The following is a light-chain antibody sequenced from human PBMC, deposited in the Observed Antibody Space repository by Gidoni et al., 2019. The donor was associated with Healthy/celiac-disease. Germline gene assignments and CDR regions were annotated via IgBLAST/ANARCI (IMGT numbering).Light chain of an antibody. V-gene: IGKV3-11*01. CDR2: DAS. J-gene: IGKJ1*01. Sequence: PATLSLSPGERATLSCRASQSVSSYLAWYQQKPGQAPRLLIYDASNRATGIPARFSGSGSGTDFTLTISSLEPEDFAVYYCQQRSNWPPTFGQGTKVEIK. CDR1: QSVSSY. CDR3: QQRSNWPPT.